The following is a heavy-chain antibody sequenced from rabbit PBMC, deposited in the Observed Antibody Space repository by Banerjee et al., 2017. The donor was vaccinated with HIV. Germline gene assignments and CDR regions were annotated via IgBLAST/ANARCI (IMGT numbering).Heavy chain of an antibody. V-gene: IGHV1S45*01. CDR3: ARAAGYAGYGFATGFNL. J-gene: IGHJ4*01. Sequence: QEQLEESGGGLVKPEGSLTLTCTASGFSFSSSYYMCWVRQAPGKGLEWIGCIYLGSGSSTDYASWAKGRFTISLDNAQTTVFLQMTSLTAADTATYFCARAAGYAGYGFATGFNLWGPGTLVTVS. CDR2: IYLGSGSST. CDR1: GFSFSSSYY. D-gene: IGHD6-1*01.